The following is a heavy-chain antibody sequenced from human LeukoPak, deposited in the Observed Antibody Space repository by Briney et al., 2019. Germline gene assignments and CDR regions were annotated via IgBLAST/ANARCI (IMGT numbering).Heavy chain of an antibody. Sequence: SETLSLTCTVSGGSISSGGYYWSWIRQPPGKGLEWIGYIYHSGSTYYNPSLKSRVTISVDRSKNQFSLKLSSVTAADTAVYYCAREWFGELFKIDPWGQGTLVTVSS. J-gene: IGHJ5*02. D-gene: IGHD3-10*01. CDR2: IYHSGST. CDR3: AREWFGELFKIDP. V-gene: IGHV4-30-2*01. CDR1: GGSISSGGYY.